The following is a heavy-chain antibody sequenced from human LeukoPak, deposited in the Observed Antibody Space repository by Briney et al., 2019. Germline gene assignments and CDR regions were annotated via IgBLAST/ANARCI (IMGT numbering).Heavy chain of an antibody. D-gene: IGHD2-8*01. CDR2: ISGGGST. Sequence: GGSLRLSCAASGFTFSSYAMSWVRQAPGKGLEWVSAISGGGSTYYADSVQGRFTISRDNSKNTLYLQTNSLRPEDTAVLFCARYDKIVYSYASLDYWGQGTLVTVSS. CDR3: ARYDKIVYSYASLDY. J-gene: IGHJ4*02. V-gene: IGHV3-23*01. CDR1: GFTFSSYA.